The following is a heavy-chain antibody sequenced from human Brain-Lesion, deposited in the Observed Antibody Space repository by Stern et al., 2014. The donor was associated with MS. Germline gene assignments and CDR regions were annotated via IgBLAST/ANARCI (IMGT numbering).Heavy chain of an antibody. J-gene: IGHJ6*02. V-gene: IGHV4-61*02. Sequence: VQLVESGPGLVKPSQTLSLSCTVSGGSISSGGYYWSWIRQPAGKGLEWIGRISNSGTTSYTPSLKSRVTISIDTSKTQFSLRLNSMTAADTAVYYCARGRVVPGFQYYATDVWGQGTTVIVSS. CDR2: ISNSGTT. D-gene: IGHD2-2*01. CDR3: ARGRVVPGFQYYATDV. CDR1: GGSISSGGYY.